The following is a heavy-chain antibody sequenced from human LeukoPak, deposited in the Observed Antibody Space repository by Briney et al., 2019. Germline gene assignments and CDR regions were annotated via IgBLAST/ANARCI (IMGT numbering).Heavy chain of an antibody. CDR1: GYTFTNYY. V-gene: IGHV1-46*01. Sequence: ASVKVSCKASGYTFTNYYIHWVRQAPGQGLEWMGMINPSGGSTSYAQNFQGRVTMTRDTSTSTVYMELSSLRSEDTAVYYCTNSDDYGDYWGQGTLVTVSS. CDR3: TNSDDYGDY. J-gene: IGHJ4*02. CDR2: INPSGGST.